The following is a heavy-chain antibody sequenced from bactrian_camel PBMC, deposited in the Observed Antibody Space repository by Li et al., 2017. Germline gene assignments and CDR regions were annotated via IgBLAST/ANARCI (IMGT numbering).Heavy chain of an antibody. CDR2: MKGDGTI. J-gene: IGHJ4*01. Sequence: DVQLVESGGGSVQGGSSLRLSCVASGYHFPSYCIGWFRQVPGTEREGVAVMKGDGTIMYGDAVKGRFTISRDNAKNTLYLQMNSLKTEDTAIYYCSLSGAYCAFKWGEGTQVTVS. CDR1: GYHFPSYC. D-gene: IGHD1*01. CDR3: SLSGAYCAFK. V-gene: IGHV3S67*01.